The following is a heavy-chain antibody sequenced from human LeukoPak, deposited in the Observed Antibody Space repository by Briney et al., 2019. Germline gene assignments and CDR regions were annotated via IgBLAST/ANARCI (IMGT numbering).Heavy chain of an antibody. CDR1: GFTFSSYW. V-gene: IGHV3-74*01. CDR3: ARRGDYYYYGMDV. J-gene: IGHJ6*02. Sequence: GGSLRLSCAASGFTFSSYWMHWVRQAPGKGLVWVLRINSDGSSTSYADSVKGRFTISRDNAKNTLYLQMNSLRAEDTAVYYCARRGDYYYYGMDVWGQGTTVTVSS. CDR2: INSDGSST.